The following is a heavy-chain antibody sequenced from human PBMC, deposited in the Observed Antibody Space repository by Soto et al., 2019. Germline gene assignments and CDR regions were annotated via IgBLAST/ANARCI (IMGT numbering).Heavy chain of an antibody. J-gene: IGHJ4*02. Sequence: SVKVSCKASGGTFSNYVVNWVRQAPGQGLEWMGRIIPISGAANYAQKFQGRVTITADKSTSTSYMELSSLRSEGTAVYYCARDMTRTVVPYFDFWGQGTLVTSPQ. CDR1: GGTFSNYV. V-gene: IGHV1-69*06. CDR3: ARDMTRTVVPYFDF. D-gene: IGHD1-7*01. CDR2: IIPISGAA.